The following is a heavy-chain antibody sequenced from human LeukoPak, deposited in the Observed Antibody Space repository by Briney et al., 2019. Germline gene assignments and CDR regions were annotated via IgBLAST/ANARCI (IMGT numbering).Heavy chain of an antibody. D-gene: IGHD1-14*01. CDR2: IYYTGVT. V-gene: IGHV4-39*07. CDR1: GGYIITSGHY. Sequence: PSETLSLTCTVSGGYIITSGHYWGWIRQPPGKGLEWIGSIYYTGVTSTNPFFRSRMSISVDTSKNQSSLNLTSVTAADAAVYYCARGRSSSGDHSWFDPWGQGTLVTVSS. J-gene: IGHJ5*02. CDR3: ARGRSSSGDHSWFDP.